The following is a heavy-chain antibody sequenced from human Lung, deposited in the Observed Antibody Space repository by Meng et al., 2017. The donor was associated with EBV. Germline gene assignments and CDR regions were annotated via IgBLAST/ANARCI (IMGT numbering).Heavy chain of an antibody. CDR1: GGSIRFGDYY. CDR2: IYYSGST. Sequence: QVQLQESGPGLLKPSQTPSLTCTVSGGSIRFGDYYWSWIRQPPGKGLEWIGYIYYSGSTYYNPSLKSRVTISVDTSKNQFSLKLSSVTAADTAVYYCARVYYYDSSGYSHWGQGTLVTVSS. D-gene: IGHD3-22*01. J-gene: IGHJ4*02. CDR3: ARVYYYDSSGYSH. V-gene: IGHV4-31*03.